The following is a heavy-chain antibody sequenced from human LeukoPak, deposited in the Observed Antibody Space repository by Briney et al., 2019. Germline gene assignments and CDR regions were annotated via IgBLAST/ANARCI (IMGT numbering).Heavy chain of an antibody. Sequence: PSETLSLTCAVSGGSISSYYWSWIRQPPGKGLEWIGYIYYSGSTNYNPSLKSRVTISVDTSKNQFSLKLSSVTAADTAVYYCARLGYCSGGSCLSIGMDVWGKGTMVTVSS. CDR3: ARLGYCSGGSCLSIGMDV. D-gene: IGHD2-15*01. CDR2: IYYSGST. V-gene: IGHV4-59*01. CDR1: GGSISSYY. J-gene: IGHJ6*04.